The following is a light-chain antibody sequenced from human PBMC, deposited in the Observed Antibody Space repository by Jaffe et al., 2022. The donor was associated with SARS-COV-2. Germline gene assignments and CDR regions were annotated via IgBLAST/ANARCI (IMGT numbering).Light chain of an antibody. V-gene: IGKV3-15*01. CDR1: QSVSSN. Sequence: EIVMTQSPATLSVSPGERATLSCRASQSVSSNLAWYQQKPGQAPRLLIYGASTRATGIAARFSGSGSGTEFTLTISSLQSEDLAVYHCQQYNTWPRTFGQGTKVEIK. J-gene: IGKJ1*01. CDR3: QQYNTWPRT. CDR2: GAS.